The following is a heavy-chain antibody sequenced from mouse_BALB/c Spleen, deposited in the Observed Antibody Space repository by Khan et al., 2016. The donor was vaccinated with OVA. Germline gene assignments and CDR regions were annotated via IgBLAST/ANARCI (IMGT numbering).Heavy chain of an antibody. Sequence: EVQLQESGPSLVKPSQTLSLTCSVTGDSITTGYWNWIRKFPGNKLEYMGYIIYTGYTYYNPSLKSRISITRHTSNNKYSLQLNYVTDEDTATYXCARSTYRYSFVYWGQWTLVTVSA. CDR2: IIYTGYT. D-gene: IGHD2-12*01. V-gene: IGHV3-8*02. CDR1: GDSITTGY. CDR3: ARSTYRYSFVY. J-gene: IGHJ3*01.